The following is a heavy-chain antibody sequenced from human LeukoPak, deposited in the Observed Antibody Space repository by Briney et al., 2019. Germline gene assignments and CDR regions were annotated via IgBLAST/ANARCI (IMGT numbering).Heavy chain of an antibody. CDR1: GGSFSGYY. CDR2: INHSGST. D-gene: IGHD1-26*01. Sequence: KTSETLSLTCAVYGGSFSGYYWSWIRQPPGKGLEWIGEINHSGSTNYNPSLKSRVTISIETSKNQISLRLNSVTAADTAMYYCAKSGGYGLIDYWGQGTLVTVSS. CDR3: AKSGGYGLIDY. J-gene: IGHJ4*02. V-gene: IGHV4-34*01.